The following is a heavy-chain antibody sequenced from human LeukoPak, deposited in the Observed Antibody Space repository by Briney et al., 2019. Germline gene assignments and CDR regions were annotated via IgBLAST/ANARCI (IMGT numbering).Heavy chain of an antibody. D-gene: IGHD3-22*01. V-gene: IGHV3-21*01. CDR3: ARALYYDSSGDYYYYGMDV. CDR2: ISSSSTYI. CDR1: GFTFSSYS. Sequence: GRSLRLSCAASGFTFSSYSMSWVRQPPGKGLEWVSSISSSSTYIYYADSVKGRFTISRDNAKNSLYLQMNSLRAEDTAVYYCARALYYDSSGDYYYYGMDVWGQGTTVTVSS. J-gene: IGHJ6*02.